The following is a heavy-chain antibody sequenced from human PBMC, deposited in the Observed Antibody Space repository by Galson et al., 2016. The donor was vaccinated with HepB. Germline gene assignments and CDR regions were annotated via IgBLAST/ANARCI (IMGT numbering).Heavy chain of an antibody. J-gene: IGHJ6*04. CDR1: GFTFSDYG. D-gene: IGHD1-26*01. CDR3: VQGSTAPAV. Sequence: SLRLSCAASGFTFSDYGMTWVRQAPGKGLEVVSSISRRGDSTDYGDSAKGRFTISRDNFKNTLFLQMNSLTADDTAIYYCVQGSTAPAVWGKGTTVSVSS. V-gene: IGHV3-23*01. CDR2: ISRRGDST.